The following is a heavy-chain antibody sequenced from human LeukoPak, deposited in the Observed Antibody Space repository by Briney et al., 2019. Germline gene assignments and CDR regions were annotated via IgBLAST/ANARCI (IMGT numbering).Heavy chain of an antibody. CDR1: GFSLYTYG. V-gene: IGHV3-23*01. D-gene: IGHD3-3*01. CDR3: ASSIRFGKDY. CDR2: ITGDDGRT. J-gene: IGHJ4*02. Sequence: GGSLRLSCAASGFSLYTYGMHWVRQAPGKGLEWVSGITGDDGRTHYADSVRGRFTISRDNSKNTLSLHMSSLRAEDTAIYYCASSIRFGKDYWGQGTLVTVSP.